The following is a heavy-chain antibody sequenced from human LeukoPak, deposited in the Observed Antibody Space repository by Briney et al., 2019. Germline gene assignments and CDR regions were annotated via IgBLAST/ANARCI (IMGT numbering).Heavy chain of an antibody. V-gene: IGHV3-21*01. CDR2: ISSSSSYI. Sequence: PGGSLRLSCAASRFTFSSYSMNWVRQAPGKGLEWVSSISSSSSYIYYADSVKGRFTISRDNAKNSLYLQMNSLRAEDTAVYYCARDGCSSTSCLDWGFDYWGQGTLVTVSS. J-gene: IGHJ4*02. CDR1: RFTFSSYS. D-gene: IGHD2-2*01. CDR3: ARDGCSSTSCLDWGFDY.